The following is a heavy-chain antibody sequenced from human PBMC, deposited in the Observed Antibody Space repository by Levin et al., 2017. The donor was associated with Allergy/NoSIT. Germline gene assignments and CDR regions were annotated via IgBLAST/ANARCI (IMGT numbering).Heavy chain of an antibody. CDR3: AKAGILTGYHFDY. Sequence: PGESLKISCAASGFTFSSYAMSWVRQAPGKGLEWVSAISGSGGSTYYADSVKGRFTISRDNSKNTLYLQMNSLRAEDTAVYYCAKAGILTGYHFDYWGQGTLVTVSS. CDR1: GFTFSSYA. D-gene: IGHD3-9*01. CDR2: ISGSGGST. J-gene: IGHJ4*02. V-gene: IGHV3-23*01.